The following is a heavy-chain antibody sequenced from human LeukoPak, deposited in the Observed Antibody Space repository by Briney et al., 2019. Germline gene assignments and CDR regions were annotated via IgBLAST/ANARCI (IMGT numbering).Heavy chain of an antibody. CDR2: IYSGGTT. Sequence: GGSLRLSCAASGFTVSSNYMSWVRQAPGKGLEWVSVIYSGGTTYLADSVKGRFTISRHNSKNTLYLQMNSLRAEDTAVYYCASEIGDNESEESDSLRDYWGQGTLVSSST. J-gene: IGHJ4*02. CDR3: ASEIGDNESEESDSLRDY. D-gene: IGHD4-17*01. V-gene: IGHV3-53*04. CDR1: GFTVSSNY.